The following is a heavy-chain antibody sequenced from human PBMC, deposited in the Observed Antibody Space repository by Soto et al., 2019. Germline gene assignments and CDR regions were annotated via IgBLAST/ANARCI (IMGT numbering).Heavy chain of an antibody. J-gene: IGHJ3*02. CDR1: GVTVSSYA. V-gene: IGHV3-30-3*01. D-gene: IGHD3-3*01. CDR3: ARDGEDAFHI. CDR2: RSYDGSKK. Sequence: GWALSLPCAASGVTVSSYAMLWVCQAPGKGLERVAVRSYDGSKKYYADSVISRFTISRVNSKNTLCLHSNSLRAEDTAVYCCARDGEDAFHIWGQGTMVNVSS.